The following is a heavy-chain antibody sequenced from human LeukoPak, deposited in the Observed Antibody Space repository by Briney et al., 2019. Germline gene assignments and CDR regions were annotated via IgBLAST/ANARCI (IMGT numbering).Heavy chain of an antibody. Sequence: PGGSLDPSCAASGFTLGAYWWGGAGKVQGRGWGGVANIKEDGSEKHYVDSVKGRFTISRDNAKNSLYLQMNSLRAEDTAVYYCCLGDFWSGPFDHWGQGTLVTVSS. J-gene: IGHJ4*02. CDR3: CLGDFWSGPFDH. V-gene: IGHV3-7*01. CDR1: GFTLGAYW. D-gene: IGHD3-3*01. CDR2: IKEDGSEK.